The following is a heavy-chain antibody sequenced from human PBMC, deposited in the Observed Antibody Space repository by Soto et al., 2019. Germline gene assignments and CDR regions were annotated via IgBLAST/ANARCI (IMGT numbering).Heavy chain of an antibody. V-gene: IGHV3-33*08. Sequence: VPLVQSGGGVVQPGRSLRLSCAASGFTFSSFGMHWVRQAPGKGLEWVAVVFSDGNNKYYIDSVKGRFTISRDNSKSTLYLHMNSLRVEDTAVYYCARDLGSGSYSPDYWGQGTLVTASS. CDR3: ARDLGSGSYSPDY. D-gene: IGHD3-10*01. J-gene: IGHJ4*02. CDR1: GFTFSSFG. CDR2: VFSDGNNK.